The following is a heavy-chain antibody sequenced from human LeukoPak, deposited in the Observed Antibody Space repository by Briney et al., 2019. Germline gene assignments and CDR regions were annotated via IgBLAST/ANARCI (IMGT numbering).Heavy chain of an antibody. CDR1: GFTFDEYG. CDR2: ISRNGGSP. V-gene: IGHV3-20*04. Sequence: GGSLRLSCAASGFTFDEYGMTWVRQAPGKGLEWVSGISRNGGSPGYADSVKGRFTISRDNVKNYLFLQMNSLRAEDTAFYYCVRSITMFQHWGQGTLVTVSS. D-gene: IGHD3-10*01. J-gene: IGHJ1*01. CDR3: VRSITMFQH.